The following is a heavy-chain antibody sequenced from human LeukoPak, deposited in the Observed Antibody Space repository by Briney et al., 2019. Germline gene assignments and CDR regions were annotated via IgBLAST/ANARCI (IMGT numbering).Heavy chain of an antibody. V-gene: IGHV3-21*01. CDR3: ARDAPTYYDFWSGYDAFDI. J-gene: IGHJ3*02. D-gene: IGHD3-3*01. CDR2: ISSSSSYI. Sequence: GGSLRLSCAASGFTFSSYSMNWVRQAPGKGLEWVSSISSSSSYIYYADSVKGRFTISRDNAKNSLYLQMNSLRAEDTAVYYCARDAPTYYDFWSGYDAFDIWGQGTMVTVSS. CDR1: GFTFSSYS.